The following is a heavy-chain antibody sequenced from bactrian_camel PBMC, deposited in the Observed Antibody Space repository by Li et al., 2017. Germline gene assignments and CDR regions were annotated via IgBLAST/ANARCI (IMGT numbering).Heavy chain of an antibody. D-gene: IGHD6*01. J-gene: IGHJ4*01. CDR2: IARRSGAA. V-gene: IGHV3S60*01. CDR3: AADHVGNTRYSQLDSKAYQY. Sequence: HVQLVESGGGSVQAGGSLRLSCAASRYMYDNGCMGWFRQAPGKEREGLASIARRSGAAYYRDSVKGRFTISQDNAKNTVYLQMNCLTPGDTAMYYCAADHVGNTRYSQLDSKAYQYWGQGTQVTVS. CDR1: RYMYDNGC.